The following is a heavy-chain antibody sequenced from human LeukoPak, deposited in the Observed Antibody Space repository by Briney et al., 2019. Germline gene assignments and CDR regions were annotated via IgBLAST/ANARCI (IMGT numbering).Heavy chain of an antibody. J-gene: IGHJ4*02. Sequence: PGGSLRLSCSMSGFTLSHYAMSWVRQAPGKGLEWVSTIGGGGGSTDYTDSVMGRFTISRDNSKNTLYLQMNSLGAEDTAVYYCAKGHRYCTSGNCNSAVDYWGQGTLVTVSS. D-gene: IGHD2-15*01. CDR3: AKGHRYCTSGNCNSAVDY. CDR1: GFTLSHYA. CDR2: IGGGGGST. V-gene: IGHV3-23*01.